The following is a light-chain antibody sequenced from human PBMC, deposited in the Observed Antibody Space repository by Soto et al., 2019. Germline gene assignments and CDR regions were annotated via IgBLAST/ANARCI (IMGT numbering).Light chain of an antibody. J-gene: IGLJ1*01. CDR1: NSNIGTKY. V-gene: IGLV1-51*02. Sequence: QSVLTQPPSGAAAPGQTVTISFSGSNSNIGTKYVSWYQQLPGTAPKLLIYENKIRPAGIPDRFSGSQSGTSATLHITGLQPGDEADDYFGTWDASLGDGGVLGTGTKLTVL. CDR2: ENK. CDR3: GTWDASLGDGGV.